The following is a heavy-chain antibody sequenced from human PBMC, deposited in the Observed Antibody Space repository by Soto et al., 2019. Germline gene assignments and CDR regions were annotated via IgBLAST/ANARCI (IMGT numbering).Heavy chain of an antibody. CDR1: GFTFSSYS. CDR2: ISSSSSYI. V-gene: IGHV3-21*01. CDR3: AGPYGSGSYYNFLGY. Sequence: GGSLRLSCAASGFTFSSYSMNWVRQAPGKGLEWVSSISSSSSYIYYADSVKGRFTISRDNAKNSLYLQMNSLRAEDTAVYYCAGPYGSGSYYNFLGYWGQGTLVTVSS. D-gene: IGHD3-10*01. J-gene: IGHJ4*02.